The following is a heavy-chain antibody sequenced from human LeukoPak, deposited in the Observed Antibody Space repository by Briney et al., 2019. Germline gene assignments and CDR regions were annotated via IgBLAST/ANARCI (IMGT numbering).Heavy chain of an antibody. D-gene: IGHD3-10*01. CDR2: INTNTGNP. CDR3: ARDPVTIVRGLMPNPFDY. J-gene: IGHJ4*02. CDR1: GYTFTSYA. V-gene: IGHV7-4-1*02. Sequence: GASVKVSCKASGYTFTSYAMNWVRQAPGQGLEWMGWINTNTGNPTYAQDFTGRFVFSLDTSVSTAYLQISSLKAEDTAMYYCARDPVTIVRGLMPNPFDYWGQGTLVTVSS.